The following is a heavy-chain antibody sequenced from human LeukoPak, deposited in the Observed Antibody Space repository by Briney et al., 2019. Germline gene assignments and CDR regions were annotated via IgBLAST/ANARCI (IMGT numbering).Heavy chain of an antibody. D-gene: IGHD2-15*01. Sequence: GESLKISCKGSGYSFTSYWIGWVRQMPGKGLEWMGIIYPGDSDTRYSPSFQGQVTISADKSLSTAYLQWSSLKASDTAMYYCARRYCSGGSCYPYYFDYWGQGTLVTVSS. V-gene: IGHV5-51*01. CDR1: GYSFTSYW. CDR2: IYPGDSDT. CDR3: ARRYCSGGSCYPYYFDY. J-gene: IGHJ4*02.